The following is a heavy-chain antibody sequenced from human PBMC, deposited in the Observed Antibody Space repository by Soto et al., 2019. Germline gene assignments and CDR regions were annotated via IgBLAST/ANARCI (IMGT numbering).Heavy chain of an antibody. D-gene: IGHD6-13*01. Sequence: QVQLVQSGAEVKKPGSSVKVSCKASGGTFSSYTISWVRQAPGQGLEWMGRIIPILGIANYAQKFQGRVTITADKSTSTVYMELSSLRSEDTAVYYCARVVGIAAAGQYNWFDPWGQGTLVTVSS. CDR1: GGTFSSYT. V-gene: IGHV1-69*02. J-gene: IGHJ5*02. CDR2: IIPILGIA. CDR3: ARVVGIAAAGQYNWFDP.